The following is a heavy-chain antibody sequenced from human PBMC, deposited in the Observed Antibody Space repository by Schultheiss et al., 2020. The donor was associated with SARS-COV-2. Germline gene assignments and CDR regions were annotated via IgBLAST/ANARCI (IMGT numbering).Heavy chain of an antibody. CDR1: GGSISSYY. Sequence: SETLSLTCTVSGGSISSYYWSWIRQPPGKGLEWIGEINHSGSTNYNPSLKSRVTISVDTSKNQFSLKLSSVTAADTAVYYCARGGIEMATLDAFDIWGQGTMVTVSS. D-gene: IGHD5-24*01. CDR3: ARGGIEMATLDAFDI. J-gene: IGHJ3*02. CDR2: INHSGST. V-gene: IGHV4-34*01.